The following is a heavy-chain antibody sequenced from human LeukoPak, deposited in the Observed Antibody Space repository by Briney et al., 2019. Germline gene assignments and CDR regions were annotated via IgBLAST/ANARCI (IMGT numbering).Heavy chain of an antibody. V-gene: IGHV3-30*18. D-gene: IGHD1-26*01. CDR2: ISYDGSNK. CDR1: GFTFSSYG. Sequence: GGSLRLSCAASGFTFSSYGMHWVRQAPGKGLEWVAVISYDGSNKYYADSVKGRFTISRDNSKNTLYLQMNSLRAEDTAVYYCAKDPSETGVGATDYWGQGTLVTVSS. CDR3: AKDPSETGVGATDY. J-gene: IGHJ4*02.